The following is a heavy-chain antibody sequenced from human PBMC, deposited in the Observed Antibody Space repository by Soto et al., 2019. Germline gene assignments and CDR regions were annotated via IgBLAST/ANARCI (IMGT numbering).Heavy chain of an antibody. CDR3: ARDYYDSSGYFNWFDP. J-gene: IGHJ5*02. V-gene: IGHV3-33*01. CDR2: IWYDGSNK. CDR1: GFTFSSYG. Sequence: SLRLSCAASGFTFSSYGMHWVRQAPGKGLEWVAVIWYDGSNKYYADSVKGRFTISRDNSKNTLYLQMNSLRAEDTAVYYCARDYYDSSGYFNWFDPWGQGTLVTVSS. D-gene: IGHD3-22*01.